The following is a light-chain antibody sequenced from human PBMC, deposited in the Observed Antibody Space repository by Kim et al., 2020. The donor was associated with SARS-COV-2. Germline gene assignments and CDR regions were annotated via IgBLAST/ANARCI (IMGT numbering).Light chain of an antibody. CDR2: NKN. CDR3: NSRDSSGNHLA. J-gene: IGLJ2*01. CDR1: SLRSDY. V-gene: IGLV3-19*01. Sequence: SSELTQDPTVSVALGQTVRITCQGDSLRSDYVSWYQQKPGQAPLLVIYNKNNRPSGIPDRISGSSSGKTASLTITGAQAEDEADYYCNSRDSSGNHLAFG.